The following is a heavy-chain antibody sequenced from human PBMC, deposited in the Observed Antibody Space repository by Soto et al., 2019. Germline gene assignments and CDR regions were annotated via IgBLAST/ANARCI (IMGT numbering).Heavy chain of an antibody. J-gene: IGHJ6*02. D-gene: IGHD2-15*01. Sequence: SVKVSFKTSGFTFTSSAVQSVRQALGQRHPPSPSIVVGSGNTNYEQKIQERVPITRDMSTSTAYMELSSLRSAETAVYYCARVGRYCSGGRCYSGAYYYYGMDVWGQGTTVTV. V-gene: IGHV1-58*01. CDR3: ARVGRYCSGGRCYSGAYYYYGMDV. CDR1: GFTFTSSA. CDR2: IVVGSGNT.